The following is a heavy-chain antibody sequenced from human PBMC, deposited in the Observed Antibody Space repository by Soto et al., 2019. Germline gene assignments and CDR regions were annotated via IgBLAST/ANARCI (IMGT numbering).Heavy chain of an antibody. CDR2: ISSSSSYI. CDR3: ARESPYDYIWGSYRHNWFDP. V-gene: IGHV3-21*01. Sequence: GSLRLSCAAPGFTFSSYSMNWVRQAPGKGLEWVSSISSSSSYIYYADSVKGRFTISRDNAKNSLYLQMNSLRAEDTAVYYCARESPYDYIWGSYRHNWFDPWGQGTLVTVSS. J-gene: IGHJ5*02. D-gene: IGHD3-16*02. CDR1: GFTFSSYS.